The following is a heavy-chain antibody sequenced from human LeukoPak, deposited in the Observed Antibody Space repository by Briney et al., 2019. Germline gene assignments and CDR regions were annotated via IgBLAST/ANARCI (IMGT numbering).Heavy chain of an antibody. CDR2: ISWNSGSI. CDR1: GSTFDDYA. V-gene: IGHV3-9*01. D-gene: IGHD3-22*01. CDR3: AKDLMYYYDSSGESD. Sequence: GGSLRLSCAASGSTFDDYAMHWVRQAPGKGLEWVSGISWNSGSIGYADSVKGRFTISRDNAKNSLYLQMNSLRAEDTALYYCAKDLMYYYDSSGESDWGQGTLVTVSS. J-gene: IGHJ4*02.